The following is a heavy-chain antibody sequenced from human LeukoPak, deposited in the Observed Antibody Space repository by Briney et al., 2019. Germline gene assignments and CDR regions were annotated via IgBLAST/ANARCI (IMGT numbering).Heavy chain of an antibody. CDR1: GFTFSSYA. V-gene: IGHV3-30-3*01. D-gene: IGHD1-26*01. Sequence: GGSLRLSCAASGFTFSSYAMHWVRQAPGKGLEWVAVISYDGGNKYYADSVKGRFTISRDNSKNTLYLQMNSLRAEDTAVYYCARDPSSGIVGATTEEYYFDYWGQGTLVTVSS. CDR2: ISYDGGNK. CDR3: ARDPSSGIVGATTEEYYFDY. J-gene: IGHJ4*02.